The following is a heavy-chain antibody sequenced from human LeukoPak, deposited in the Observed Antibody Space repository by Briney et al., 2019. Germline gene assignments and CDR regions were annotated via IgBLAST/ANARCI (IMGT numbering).Heavy chain of an antibody. CDR3: ARGQLWSGPYFDY. D-gene: IGHD5-18*01. J-gene: IGHJ4*02. V-gene: IGHV3-30*02. CDR1: GFTFSSYG. Sequence: QPGGSLRLSCAASGFTFSSYGMHWVRQAPGKGLEWVAFIRYEGSNKYYADSVRGRFTISRDNSKNTLYLQINSLRAEDTAVYYCARGQLWSGPYFDYWGQGTLVTVSS. CDR2: IRYEGSNK.